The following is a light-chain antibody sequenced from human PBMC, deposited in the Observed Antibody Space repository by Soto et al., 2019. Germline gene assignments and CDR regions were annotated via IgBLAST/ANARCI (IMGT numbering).Light chain of an antibody. CDR3: SSFTVMNTQV. V-gene: IGLV2-14*03. Sequence: QSALTQPASVSEFPGQSVTISCIGTSSDVGAYNYVSWYQQHPGKAPKLIIFVVNRRPSGISNRFSGSKSGNTASLTVSGLQADDEADYYCSSFTVMNTQVFGGGTKLTVL. J-gene: IGLJ2*01. CDR2: VVN. CDR1: SSDVGAYNY.